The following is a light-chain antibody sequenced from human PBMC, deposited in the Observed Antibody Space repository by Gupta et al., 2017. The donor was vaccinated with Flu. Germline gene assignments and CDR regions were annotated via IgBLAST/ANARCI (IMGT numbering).Light chain of an antibody. J-gene: IGLJ1*01. V-gene: IGLV2-14*01. Sequence: QSALTQPAPVSVSPVQSITTSCTGTSSDVGGYNYVSWYQQHPGKAPKLMIYEVSNRPSGVSNRFSGSKSGNTASLTISGLQAEDEADYYCSSYTSSSFYVFGTGTKVTVL. CDR2: EVS. CDR3: SSYTSSSFYV. CDR1: SSDVGGYNY.